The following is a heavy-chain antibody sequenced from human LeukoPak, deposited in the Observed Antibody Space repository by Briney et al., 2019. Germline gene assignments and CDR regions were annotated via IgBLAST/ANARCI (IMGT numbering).Heavy chain of an antibody. CDR1: GGTFRSYA. Sequence: SVKVSCKASGGTFRSYAISWVRQAPGQGLEWMGRIIPILGIANYAQKFQGRVTITADKSTSTAYMELSSLRSEDTAVYYCARYCSGGSCYYYYGMDVWGQGTTVTVSS. CDR2: IIPILGIA. CDR3: ARYCSGGSCYYYYGMDV. J-gene: IGHJ6*02. D-gene: IGHD2-15*01. V-gene: IGHV1-69*04.